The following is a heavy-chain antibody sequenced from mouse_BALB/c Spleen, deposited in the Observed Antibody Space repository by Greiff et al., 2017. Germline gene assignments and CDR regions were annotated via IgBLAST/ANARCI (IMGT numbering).Heavy chain of an antibody. J-gene: IGHJ2*01. V-gene: IGHV5-12-1*01. CDR2: ISSGGGST. CDR1: GFAFSSYD. D-gene: IGHD2-1*01. Sequence: DVKLVESGGGLVKPGGSLKLSCAASGFAFSSYDMSWVRQTPEKRLEWVAYISSGGGSTYYPDTVKGRFTISRDNAKNTLYLQMSSLKSEDTAMYYCARQVYGNYFFDYWGQGTTLTVSS. CDR3: ARQVYGNYFFDY.